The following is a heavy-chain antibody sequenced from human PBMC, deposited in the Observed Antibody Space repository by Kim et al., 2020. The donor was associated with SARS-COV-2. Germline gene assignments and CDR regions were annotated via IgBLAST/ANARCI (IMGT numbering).Heavy chain of an antibody. CDR3: ERASRSTIFGVVTAPGAFDI. J-gene: IGHJ3*02. Sequence: SETLSLTCTVSGGSISSYYWSWIRQPPGKRLEWIGSIYYSGRTNYNPSLKSRFTISVDTSKNQFSLKLSSVTSANTAVYYSERASRSTIFGVVTAPGAFDIWGQGTMVTVSS. CDR1: GGSISSYY. D-gene: IGHD3-3*01. V-gene: IGHV4-59*01. CDR2: IYYSGRT.